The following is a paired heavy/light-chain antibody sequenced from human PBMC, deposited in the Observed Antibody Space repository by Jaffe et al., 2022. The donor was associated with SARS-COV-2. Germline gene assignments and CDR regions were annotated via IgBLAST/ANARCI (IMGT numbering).Light chain of an antibody. CDR3: QQRSNWPPD. CDR1: QSVSSW. CDR2: DAS. Sequence: IVLTQSPATLSLSPGERATLSCRASQSVSSWLAWYQHKPGQAPRLLIYDASNRATGIPARFSGSGSGTDFTLTISSLEPEDFAVYYCQQRSNWPPDFGPGTKVDVK. V-gene: IGKV3-11*01. J-gene: IGKJ3*01.
Heavy chain of an antibody. D-gene: IGHD3-22*01. Sequence: EVQLVESGGGLVQPGGSLRLSCAASGFTFSSYAMTWVRQAPGKGLDWVSAISGSGASTYYADSVKGRFTISRDNSEDTLYLQMNSLRAEDTAVYYCAKGRSDSGYYSIVRLYFDSWGQGTLVTVSS. CDR2: ISGSGAST. J-gene: IGHJ4*02. CDR3: AKGRSDSGYYSIVRLYFDS. V-gene: IGHV3-23*04. CDR1: GFTFSSYA.